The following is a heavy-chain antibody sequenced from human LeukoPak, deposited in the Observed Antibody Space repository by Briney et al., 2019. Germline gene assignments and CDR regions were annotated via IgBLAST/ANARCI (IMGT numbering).Heavy chain of an antibody. CDR1: GYSFTSYW. Sequence: GESLKISCKSSGYSFTSYWIGWVRQMPGKGLEWMGIIYPGDSDTRYSPSFQGQVTISADKSISTAYLQWSSLKASDTAMYYCARIGKKRGYLLGFDYWGQGTLVTVSS. V-gene: IGHV5-51*01. CDR2: IYPGDSDT. CDR3: ARIGKKRGYLLGFDY. D-gene: IGHD3-22*01. J-gene: IGHJ4*02.